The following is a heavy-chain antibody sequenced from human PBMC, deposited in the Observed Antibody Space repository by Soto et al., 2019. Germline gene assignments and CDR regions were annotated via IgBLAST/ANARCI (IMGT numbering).Heavy chain of an antibody. CDR1: GGTFSSYA. V-gene: IGHV1-69*12. CDR2: IIPIFGTA. J-gene: IGHJ2*01. CDR3: ARVSQRYSIRGWYFDL. D-gene: IGHD6-13*01. Sequence: QVQLVQSGAAVKKPGSSVKVSCKASGGTFSSYAISWVRQAPGQGLEWMGGIIPIFGTANYAQKFQGRVTITADESTSXAYRELSSLRSEDTAVYYCARVSQRYSIRGWYFDLWGRGTLVTVAS.